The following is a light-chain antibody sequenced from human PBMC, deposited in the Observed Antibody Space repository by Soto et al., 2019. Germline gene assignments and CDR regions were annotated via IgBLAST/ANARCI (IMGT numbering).Light chain of an antibody. CDR3: QQCGGAPLT. V-gene: IGKV3-20*01. CDR1: QSVSSN. CDR2: GAS. J-gene: IGKJ4*01. Sequence: EIVLTQPPGTLSLSPGERATLSCRASQSVSSNLAWYQQKPGQAPRLLIYGASTRATGIPDRFSGSGSGTDFTLTISRLEPEDFAVYFCQQCGGAPLTFGGGTKVDIK.